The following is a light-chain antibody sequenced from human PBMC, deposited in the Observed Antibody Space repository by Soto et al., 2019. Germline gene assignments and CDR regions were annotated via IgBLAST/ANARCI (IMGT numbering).Light chain of an antibody. CDR1: SSDIGAYNY. V-gene: IGLV2-14*01. J-gene: IGLJ1*01. Sequence: QSALTQPASVSGSPGQSITISCTGSSSDIGAYNYVSWFQQYPGKAPKLIISEVSNRPSGVSNRFSGSKSGNTASLTISGLQGEDEADYYCSAYTVSRTYVFGTGTKLTVL. CDR2: EVS. CDR3: SAYTVSRTYV.